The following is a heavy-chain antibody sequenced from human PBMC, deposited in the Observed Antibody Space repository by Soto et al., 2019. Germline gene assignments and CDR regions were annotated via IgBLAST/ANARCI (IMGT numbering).Heavy chain of an antibody. D-gene: IGHD5-12*01. Sequence: PSETLSLTWAVSCYSISTGFNWGWIRQPPGKGPEWIGSIYHSGSTYYNLSLKSRVTISADTSKNQISLKLISVTAADTALYYWATDSGTGFDHSDSCGQGNLATVSA. CDR2: IYHSGST. CDR1: CYSISTGFN. V-gene: IGHV4-38-2*02. CDR3: ATDSGTGFDHSDS. J-gene: IGHJ4*02.